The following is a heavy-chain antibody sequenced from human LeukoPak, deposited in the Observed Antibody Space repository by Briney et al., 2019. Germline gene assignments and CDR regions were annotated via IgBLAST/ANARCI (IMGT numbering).Heavy chain of an antibody. V-gene: IGHV3-23*01. CDR1: GFTFSSYA. CDR3: AKLFSGSYYGRLR. CDR2: ISGSDGST. D-gene: IGHD1-26*01. J-gene: IGHJ4*02. Sequence: GGSLRLSCAASGFTFSSYAMSWVRQAPGKGLEWVSAISGSDGSTYYADSVKGRFTISRDNSKNTLYLQMNSLRAEDTAVYYCAKLFSGSYYGRLRWGQGTLVTVSS.